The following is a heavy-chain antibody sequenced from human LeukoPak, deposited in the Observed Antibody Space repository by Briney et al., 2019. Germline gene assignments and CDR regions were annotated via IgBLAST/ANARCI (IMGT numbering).Heavy chain of an antibody. Sequence: GGSLRLSCAAPGLTFSSYGMSWVRQAPGKGLEWVSAISGSGGSTFYTDSVKGRFTISRDNSKNTLYLHMSSLRAEDTAVYYCASQSGSYFQINGPPNYWGQGTLVTVSS. D-gene: IGHD1-26*01. V-gene: IGHV3-23*01. CDR2: ISGSGGST. J-gene: IGHJ4*02. CDR1: GLTFSSYG. CDR3: ASQSGSYFQINGPPNY.